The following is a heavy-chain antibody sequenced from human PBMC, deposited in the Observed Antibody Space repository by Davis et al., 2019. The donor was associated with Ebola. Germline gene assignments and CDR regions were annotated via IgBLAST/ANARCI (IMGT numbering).Heavy chain of an antibody. CDR1: GASVSSGGYY. CDR3: ARVPSVPRGAFDI. J-gene: IGHJ3*02. Sequence: LRLSCTVSGASVSSGGYYWSWIRQPPGKGLEWFGFIYYSGNAYYNPSLRSRVTISIETSKNQFSLKLSSVTAADTAVYYCARVPSVPRGAFDIWGQGTMVTVSS. V-gene: IGHV4-31*02. D-gene: IGHD2-2*01. CDR2: IYYSGNA.